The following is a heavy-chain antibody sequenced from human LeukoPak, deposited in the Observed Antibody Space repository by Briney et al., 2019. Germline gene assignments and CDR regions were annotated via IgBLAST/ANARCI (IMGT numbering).Heavy chain of an antibody. D-gene: IGHD3-22*01. V-gene: IGHV4-30-4*01. J-gene: IGHJ5*02. CDR1: GGSISSGDYY. CDR2: MYYSGST. CDR3: ARPYYYDSRIDP. Sequence: SETLSLTCTVSGGSISSGDYYWSWIRQSPGKGLEWIGYMYYSGSTYYNPSLKSPIFISVATSKNQFSLKLSSVTAADTAVYYCARPYYYDSRIDPWGQGSLVTVSS.